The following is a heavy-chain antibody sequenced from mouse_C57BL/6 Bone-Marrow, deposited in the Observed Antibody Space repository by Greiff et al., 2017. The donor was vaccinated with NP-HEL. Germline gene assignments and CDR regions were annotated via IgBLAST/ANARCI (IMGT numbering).Heavy chain of an antibody. CDR3: ARRAQAPYAMDY. D-gene: IGHD3-2*02. CDR1: GFSLTSYA. J-gene: IGHJ4*01. Sequence: VQVVESGPGLVAPSQSLSITCTVSGFSLTSYAISWVRQPPGKGLEWLGVIWTGGGTDSNSAFISRLSISKDNSKSQVFLKRNSLQTEKTARNYCARRAQAPYAMDYWGQETSVTVSS. CDR2: IWTGGGT. V-gene: IGHV2-9-1*01.